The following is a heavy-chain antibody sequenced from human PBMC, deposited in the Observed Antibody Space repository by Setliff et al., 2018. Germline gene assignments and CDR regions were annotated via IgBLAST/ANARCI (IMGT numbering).Heavy chain of an antibody. CDR3: ARVRLGLPMVDY. Sequence: ASVKVSCKASGGSFSSFSIHWVRQAPGQGLEWMGRINPNSGGTNYAQKFQGRVTMTTDTSTSTAYMELRSLRSDDTAVYYCARVRLGLPMVDYWGQGTLVTVSS. CDR1: GGSFSSFS. D-gene: IGHD5-18*01. CDR2: INPNSGGT. V-gene: IGHV1-2*06. J-gene: IGHJ4*02.